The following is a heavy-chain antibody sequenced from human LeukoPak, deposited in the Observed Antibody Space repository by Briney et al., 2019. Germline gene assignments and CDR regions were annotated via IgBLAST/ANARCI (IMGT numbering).Heavy chain of an antibody. CDR2: ILPYGDL. D-gene: IGHD2-21*01. V-gene: IGHV4-34*01. CDR3: ARGGGRSKAGEH. J-gene: IGHJ4*02. Sequence: SETLSLTCAVYGGSCSDYYCSWIRQPPGKGLEWIGEILPYGDLYYNSSLRSRLTISIDTSKTQFSLRLTSLTAADTAFYYCARGGGRSKAGEHWGQGTLVTVSS. CDR1: GGSCSDYY.